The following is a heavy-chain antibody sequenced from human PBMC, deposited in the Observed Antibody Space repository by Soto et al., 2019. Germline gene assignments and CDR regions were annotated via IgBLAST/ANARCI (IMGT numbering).Heavy chain of an antibody. CDR3: ARPRPNFGAVDS. CDR1: GYSITSSSF. J-gene: IGHJ4*02. D-gene: IGHD3-10*01. CDR2: IYLGGTT. V-gene: IGHV4-38-2*01. Sequence: PSETLSLTCAVSGYSITSSSFWGFIRQPPGKGLEWIGSIYLGGTTYYDPSLKSRVTISVDTSRNEFSLKLSSVTAADTAVYYCARPRPNFGAVDSWGQGALVTVSS.